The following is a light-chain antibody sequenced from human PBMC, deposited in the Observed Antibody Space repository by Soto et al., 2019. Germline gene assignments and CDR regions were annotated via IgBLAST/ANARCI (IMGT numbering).Light chain of an antibody. J-gene: IGKJ4*01. V-gene: IGKV1-39*01. Sequence: DIQMTQSPSSLSASVGDRVTISGRASQSISTYLNWYQQKPGKAPDLLIYAASSLQSGVPPRFSGSGSGTDFPLTIMSLQPEDFATYYCQQSYTSPLTFGGGTKVEIK. CDR1: QSISTY. CDR2: AAS. CDR3: QQSYTSPLT.